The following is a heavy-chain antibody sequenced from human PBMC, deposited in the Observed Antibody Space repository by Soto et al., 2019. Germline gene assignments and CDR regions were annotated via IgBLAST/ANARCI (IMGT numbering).Heavy chain of an antibody. CDR2: ISGSGAIT. D-gene: IGHD3-10*01. CDR1: GFTFKNYD. V-gene: IGHV3-23*01. CDR3: AKDRQFRSYYESAGHYNN. J-gene: IGHJ4*02. Sequence: SWGSLRLSCVASGFTFKNYDMRWVRQAPGKGLEWVSGISGSGAITYYADSVRGRFTISRDNSKNTLYLQLNSLRAEDTAIYYCAKDRQFRSYYESAGHYNNWGQGTLVTVSS.